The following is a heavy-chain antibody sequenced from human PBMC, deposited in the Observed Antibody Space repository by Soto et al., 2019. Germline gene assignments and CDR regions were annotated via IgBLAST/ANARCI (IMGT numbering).Heavy chain of an antibody. V-gene: IGHV1-46*01. J-gene: IGHJ6*02. D-gene: IGHD2-15*01. CDR3: ARADLKPCSGDSCYSRNAMDV. CDR2: INPSGGST. Sequence: ASVKVSCKASGYTFTSYYMHWVRQAPGQGLEWMGIINPSGGSTSYAQKFQGRVTITRDTSASTAYMELSSLRSEDTAVYYCARADLKPCSGDSCYSRNAMDVRGQGTTVTVSS. CDR1: GYTFTSYY.